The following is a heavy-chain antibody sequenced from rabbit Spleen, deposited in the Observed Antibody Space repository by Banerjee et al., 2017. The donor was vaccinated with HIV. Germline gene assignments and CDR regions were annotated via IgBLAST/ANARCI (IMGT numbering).Heavy chain of an antibody. CDR3: ARGGYGGHIYSMGL. V-gene: IGHV1S40*01. D-gene: IGHD4-2*01. Sequence: QSLEESGGDLVKPEGSLTLTCTASGFSFSNSYYMCWVRQAPGKGLEYIACIYADNTGSTVYASWARGRFTISKTSSTTVTLQMTSLTDADTATYFCARGGYGGHIYSMGLWGQGTLVTVS. CDR2: IYADNTGST. J-gene: IGHJ3*01. CDR1: GFSFSNSYY.